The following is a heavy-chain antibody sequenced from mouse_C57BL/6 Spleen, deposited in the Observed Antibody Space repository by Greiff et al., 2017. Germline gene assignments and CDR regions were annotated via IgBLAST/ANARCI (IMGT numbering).Heavy chain of an antibody. Sequence: QVQLQQSGAELAKPGASVKLSCKASGYTFTSYWMHWVKQRPGQGLEWIGYINPCRGYTKYNQKFKDKATLTADKSSSTAYMQLSSLTYKDSAVYYGARGIRYYGSSYDYYAMDYWGQGTSVTVSS. D-gene: IGHD1-1*01. CDR1: GYTFTSYW. J-gene: IGHJ4*01. V-gene: IGHV1-7*01. CDR2: INPCRGYT. CDR3: ARGIRYYGSSYDYYAMDY.